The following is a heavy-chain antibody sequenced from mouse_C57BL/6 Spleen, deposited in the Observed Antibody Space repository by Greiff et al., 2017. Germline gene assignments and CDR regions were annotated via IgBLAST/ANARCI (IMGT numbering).Heavy chain of an antibody. D-gene: IGHD3-2*02. CDR2: INPSSGYT. CDR1: GYTFTSYT. J-gene: IGHJ4*01. CDR3: ARGAQAPYYYAMDY. V-gene: IGHV1-4*01. Sequence: VQLQESGAELARPGASVKMSCKASGYTFTSYTMHWVKQRPGQGLEWIGYINPSSGYTKYNQKFKDKATLTEDKSSRTAYMQLSSLTSEDSAVYYCARGAQAPYYYAMDYWGQGTSVTVSS.